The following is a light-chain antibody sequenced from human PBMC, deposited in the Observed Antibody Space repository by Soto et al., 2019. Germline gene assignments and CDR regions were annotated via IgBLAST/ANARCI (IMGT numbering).Light chain of an antibody. CDR3: CSYAGHTNVL. J-gene: IGLJ2*01. CDR1: INDVGGYNY. V-gene: IGLV2-8*01. Sequence: QSALTQPPSASGSPGQSVTISCTGTINDVGGYNYVSWYQQYPGEAPKLMIYEVVKRPSGVPDRFSGSKSGNTASLTVPGLQAEDEADYYCCSYAGHTNVLFGGGTKLTVL. CDR2: EVV.